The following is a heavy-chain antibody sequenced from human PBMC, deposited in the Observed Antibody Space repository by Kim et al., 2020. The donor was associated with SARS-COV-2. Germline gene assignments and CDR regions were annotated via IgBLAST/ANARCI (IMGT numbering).Heavy chain of an antibody. J-gene: IGHJ4*02. CDR3: AKDRTKGYFDY. CDR2: T. D-gene: IGHD3-3*01. Sequence: TYYEDTVKGRCTIARDNSKNTLYMQMNSLRAEDTAVYYCAKDRTKGYFDYWGQGTLVTVSS. V-gene: IGHV3-23*01.